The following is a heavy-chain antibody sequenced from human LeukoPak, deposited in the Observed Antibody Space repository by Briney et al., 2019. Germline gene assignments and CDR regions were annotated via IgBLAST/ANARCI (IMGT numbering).Heavy chain of an antibody. CDR1: GYSISSGYY. V-gene: IGHV4-38-2*02. D-gene: IGHD1-26*01. CDR2: IYHSGST. Sequence: KPSETLSLTCTVSGYSISSGYYWVWIRQPPGKGLEWIGSIYHSGSTYYNPSLKSRVTISVDTSKNQFSLKLSSVTAADTAVYYCARDLGVGATPDDAFDIWGQGIMVTVSS. CDR3: ARDLGVGATPDDAFDI. J-gene: IGHJ3*02.